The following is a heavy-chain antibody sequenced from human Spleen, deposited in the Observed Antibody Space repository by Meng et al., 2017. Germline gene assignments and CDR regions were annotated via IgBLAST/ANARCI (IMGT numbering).Heavy chain of an antibody. V-gene: IGHV4-34*01. D-gene: IGHD4-11*01. CDR1: GGSFSGYY. Sequence: SETLSLTCAVYGGSFSGYYWSWIRQPPGKGLEWIGEINHSGSTNYNPSLESRATISVDTSQNNLSLKLSSVTAADSAVYYCARGPTTMAHAFDYWGQGTLVTVSS. J-gene: IGHJ4*02. CDR2: INHSGST. CDR3: ARGPTTMAHAFDY.